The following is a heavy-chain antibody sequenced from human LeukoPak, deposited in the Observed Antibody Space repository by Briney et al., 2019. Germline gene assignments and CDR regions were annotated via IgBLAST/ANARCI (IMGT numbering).Heavy chain of an antibody. V-gene: IGHV4-34*01. J-gene: IGHJ6*03. Sequence: SETLSLTCAVSGGSFSGNYWTWVRQSPGKVLEWVGEINHSGDTNSTPSLKRRATISVDTSKNQISLMLRSVTAADTAVYYCARVPPGYYDIWRAPRPRPLYYYMDVWGKGTTVIVSS. D-gene: IGHD3-3*01. CDR1: GGSFSGNY. CDR3: ARVPPGYYDIWRAPRPRPLYYYMDV. CDR2: INHSGDT.